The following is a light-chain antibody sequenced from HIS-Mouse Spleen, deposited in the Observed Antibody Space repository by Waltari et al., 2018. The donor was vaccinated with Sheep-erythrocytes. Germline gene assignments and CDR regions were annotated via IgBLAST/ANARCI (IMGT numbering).Light chain of an antibody. Sequence: DIQMTQSPSSLSASVGDRVTITCRASQGIINYLAWFQQKPGKVPNSLIYAASSLQSGVPSKFSGSGSGTDVTLTISSLQPEDFATYYCQQYNSYPPLTFDGGTKVEIK. V-gene: IGKV1-16*02. J-gene: IGKJ4*01. CDR3: QQYNSYPPLT. CDR2: AAS. CDR1: QGIINY.